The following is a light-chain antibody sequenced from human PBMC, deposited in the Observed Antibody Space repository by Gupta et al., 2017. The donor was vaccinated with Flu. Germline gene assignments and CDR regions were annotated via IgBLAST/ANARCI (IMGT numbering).Light chain of an antibody. V-gene: IGKV3-15*01. Sequence: EIVMPPSPDTLSVSPGERATLSCRASQTVSSNLAWYQQKPGQAPRLLIYDTSTRDTGIPARFSGSGSGTEFTLTISSLQSEDFAIYYCQQYNNCPFTFGGGTKVDIK. CDR3: QQYNNCPFT. CDR1: QTVSSN. J-gene: IGKJ4*01. CDR2: DTS.